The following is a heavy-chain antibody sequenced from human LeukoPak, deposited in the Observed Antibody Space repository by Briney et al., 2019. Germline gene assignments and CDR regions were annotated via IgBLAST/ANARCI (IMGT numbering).Heavy chain of an antibody. D-gene: IGHD3-10*01. V-gene: IGHV4-39*01. CDR3: ARLRSLLWFGELND. CDR2: IYYSGST. J-gene: IGHJ4*02. CDR1: GGSISSSSYY. Sequence: KPSETLSLTCTVSGGSISSSSYYWGWIRQPPGKGLEWIGSIYYSGSTYYNPSLKSRVTISVDTSKNQFSLKLSSVTAADTPVYYCARLRSLLWFGELNDWGREPWSPSPQ.